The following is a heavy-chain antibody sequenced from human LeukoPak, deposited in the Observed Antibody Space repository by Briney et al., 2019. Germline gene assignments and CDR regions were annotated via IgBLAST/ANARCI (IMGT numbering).Heavy chain of an antibody. CDR1: GGTFSSYA. D-gene: IGHD6-19*01. V-gene: IGHV1-24*01. J-gene: IGHJ4*02. Sequence: ASVKVSCKDSGGTFSSYAISWVRQAPGQGLEWMGGFDPEDGETIYAQKFQGRVTMTEDTSTDTAYMELSSLRSEDTAVYYCATIGLTVAHDYWGQGTLVTVSS. CDR3: ATIGLTVAHDY. CDR2: FDPEDGET.